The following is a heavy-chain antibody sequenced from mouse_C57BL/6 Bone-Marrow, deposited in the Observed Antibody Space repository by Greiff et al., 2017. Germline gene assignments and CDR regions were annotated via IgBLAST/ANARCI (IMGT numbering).Heavy chain of an antibody. V-gene: IGHV1-36*01. CDR1: GFTFTDYY. Sequence: VQLKESGPVLVKPGPSVKISCKASGFTFTDYYMHWVKQSHGKSLEWIGLVDPYNGGTSYNQKFKGKATLTVYTSSRTAYMERNSLTSEDSAVYYCARHGGHYFDYWGQGTTLTVSS. J-gene: IGHJ2*01. CDR2: VDPYNGGT. CDR3: ARHGGHYFDY.